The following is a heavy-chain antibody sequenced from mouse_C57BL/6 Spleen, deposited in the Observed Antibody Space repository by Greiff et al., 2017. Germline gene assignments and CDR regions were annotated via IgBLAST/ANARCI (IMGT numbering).Heavy chain of an antibody. J-gene: IGHJ2*01. CDR1: GFNIKDDY. CDR3: TTDGSSYGYFDY. CDR2: IDPENGDT. D-gene: IGHD1-1*01. V-gene: IGHV14-4*01. Sequence: VQLQQSGAELVRPGASVKLSCTASGFNIKDDYMHWVKQRPEKGLEWIGWIDPENGDTEYASKFQGKATITAATSSNTAYLQLSSLTSEDTAVYYCTTDGSSYGYFDYWGQGTTLTVSS.